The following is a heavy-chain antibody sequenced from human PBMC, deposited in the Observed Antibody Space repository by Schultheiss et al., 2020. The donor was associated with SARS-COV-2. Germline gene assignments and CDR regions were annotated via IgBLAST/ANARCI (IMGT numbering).Heavy chain of an antibody. J-gene: IGHJ2*01. D-gene: IGHD2-2*01. CDR1: RFIFSDYY. CDR2: IYYSGST. V-gene: IGHV4-34*01. Sequence: GSLRLSCAASRFIFSDYYMSWIRQAPGKGLEWIGSIYYSGSTNYNPSLKSRVTISVDTSKNQFSLQLHSVTPEDTAVYYCARGDQGRVWYFDLWGRGTLVTVSS. CDR3: ARGDQGRVWYFDL.